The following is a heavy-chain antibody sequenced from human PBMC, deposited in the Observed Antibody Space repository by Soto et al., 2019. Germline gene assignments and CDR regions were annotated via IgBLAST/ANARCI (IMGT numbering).Heavy chain of an antibody. CDR2: ISPYNGNR. Sequence: GASVKVSCKASGYSFTNYAISWVRQAPGQGLEWMGWISPYNGNRNYAQKFQGRVTMTTDTSTSTAYMELRSLRSDDTAVYYCARVPASSIWRSDFYFGMHVSGPGTTLTVS. CDR1: GYSFTNYA. D-gene: IGHD6-13*01. V-gene: IGHV1-18*01. CDR3: ARVPASSIWRSDFYFGMHV. J-gene: IGHJ6*02.